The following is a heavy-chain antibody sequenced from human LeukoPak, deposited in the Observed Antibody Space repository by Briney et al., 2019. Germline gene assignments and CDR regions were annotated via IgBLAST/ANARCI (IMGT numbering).Heavy chain of an antibody. V-gene: IGHV3-7*04. D-gene: IGHD3-9*01. CDR3: ARIQFYEAAGYFRHFDL. J-gene: IGHJ2*01. CDR2: IKQDGSDK. CDR1: GYTFSSHW. Sequence: GGSLRLSCAASGYTFSSHWMNWVRQAPGKGPEWVANIKQDGSDKHYVDSVKGGFTISRDNAKNSPFLEMNNLRAEDTAVYYCARIQFYEAAGYFRHFDLWGRGTLVTVSS.